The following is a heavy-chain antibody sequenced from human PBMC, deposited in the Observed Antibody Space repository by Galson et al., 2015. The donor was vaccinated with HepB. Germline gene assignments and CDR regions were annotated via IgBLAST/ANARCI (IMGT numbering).Heavy chain of an antibody. CDR1: GFTFSSYW. CDR2: IKQDGSER. Sequence: SLRLSCADSGFTFSSYWMSWVRQAPGKGLEWVANIKQDGSERNYVDSVKGRFTISRDNAKNSLYLQMNSLRAEDTAVYYCARGPFVIITFGGVRGYWGQGTLVTVSS. V-gene: IGHV3-7*03. CDR3: ARGPFVIITFGGVRGY. D-gene: IGHD3-16*01. J-gene: IGHJ4*02.